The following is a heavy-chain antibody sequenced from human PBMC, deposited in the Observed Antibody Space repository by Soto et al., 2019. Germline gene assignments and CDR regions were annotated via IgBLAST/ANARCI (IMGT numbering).Heavy chain of an antibody. J-gene: IGHJ5*02. CDR2: INVYNGNT. Sequence: ASVKVSCKASGYTFTNYGISWVRQAPGQGLEWMGWINVYNGNTKYAQKVQGRVTMTTDTSTSTAYMELRSLRSDDTAVYYCARGVGEGNYYNQYNWFDPWGQXTLVTVSS. CDR3: ARGVGEGNYYNQYNWFDP. D-gene: IGHD3-10*01. CDR1: GYTFTNYG. V-gene: IGHV1-18*01.